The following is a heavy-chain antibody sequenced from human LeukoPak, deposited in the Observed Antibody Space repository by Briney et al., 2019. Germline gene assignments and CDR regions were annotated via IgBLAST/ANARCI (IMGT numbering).Heavy chain of an antibody. Sequence: PSETLSLICAVYGGSFSGYYWSWIRQPPGKGLGWIGEINHSGSTNYNPSLKSRVTISVDTSKNQFSLKLSSVTAADTAVYYSARRSSPTATSGVGFDPWGQGTLVTVSS. V-gene: IGHV4-34*01. CDR1: GGSFSGYY. D-gene: IGHD2-2*01. J-gene: IGHJ5*02. CDR3: ARRSSPTATSGVGFDP. CDR2: INHSGST.